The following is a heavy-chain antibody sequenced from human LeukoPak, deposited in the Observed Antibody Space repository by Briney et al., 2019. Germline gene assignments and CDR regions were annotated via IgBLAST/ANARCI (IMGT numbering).Heavy chain of an antibody. CDR3: ARCGYSDAWSCDH. CDR1: GYTFTSYT. J-gene: IGHJ5*02. Sequence: GASVKVSRKASGYTFTSYTIHWVRQAPGQRLEWMGRINTGNGNTEYSQKFQGRVTVTTDTSASTAYMELSSLRSEHTAVYYCARCGYSDAWSCDHWGQGTLVTVSS. CDR2: INTGNGNT. V-gene: IGHV1-3*04. D-gene: IGHD5-18*01.